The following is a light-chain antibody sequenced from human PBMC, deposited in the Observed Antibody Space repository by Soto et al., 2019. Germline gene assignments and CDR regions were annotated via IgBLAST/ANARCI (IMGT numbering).Light chain of an antibody. CDR1: SSDVGGYKY. J-gene: IGLJ1*01. V-gene: IGLV2-14*01. CDR3: SSYTSSSTRV. Sequence: QSALTQPASVSGSPGQSITISCTGTSSDVGGYKYVSWYQQHPGEAPKLMIYDVSNRPSGVSNRFSGSKSGNTASLTISGLQAEDEADYYCSSYTSSSTRVFGIGTKVTVL. CDR2: DVS.